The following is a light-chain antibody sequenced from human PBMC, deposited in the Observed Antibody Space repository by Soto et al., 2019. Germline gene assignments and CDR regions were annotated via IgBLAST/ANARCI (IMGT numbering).Light chain of an antibody. V-gene: IGKV1-27*01. CDR3: QHYNNAPNT. Sequence: DIQMTQSPSSLSASVGDRVTITCRASQGISNYLAWYQQKPGKVPKLLIYSASTLQSGVPSRFSGSGSGTDFTLTISSLEPEDVATYYSQHYNNAPNTFGQGTKLEIK. J-gene: IGKJ2*01. CDR2: SAS. CDR1: QGISNY.